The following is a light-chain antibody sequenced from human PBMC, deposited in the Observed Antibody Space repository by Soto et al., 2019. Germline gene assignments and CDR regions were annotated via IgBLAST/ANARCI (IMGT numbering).Light chain of an antibody. CDR2: DVS. Sequence: QSALTQPASVSGSPGQSITISCTGTTSDIGTYNSVSWYQQHPGKAPKLIIYDVSNRPSGVSNRFSGSKSGDTASLTISGLQPEDEADYYCSSFSSSSTLDVVFGGGTKVTVL. CDR3: SSFSSSSTLDVV. J-gene: IGLJ2*01. V-gene: IGLV2-14*03. CDR1: TSDIGTYNS.